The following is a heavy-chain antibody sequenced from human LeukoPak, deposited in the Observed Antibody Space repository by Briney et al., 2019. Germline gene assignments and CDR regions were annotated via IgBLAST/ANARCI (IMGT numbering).Heavy chain of an antibody. Sequence: AASVRVSCKASGGTFSSYAISWVRQAPGQGLEWMGGIIPIFGTANYAQKFQGRVTITADESTSTAYMELNSLRSEDTAVYYCARAVLSFGEPLYSGMDVWGKGTTVTVSS. D-gene: IGHD3-10*01. CDR3: ARAVLSFGEPLYSGMDV. V-gene: IGHV1-69*13. J-gene: IGHJ6*04. CDR2: IIPIFGTA. CDR1: GGTFSSYA.